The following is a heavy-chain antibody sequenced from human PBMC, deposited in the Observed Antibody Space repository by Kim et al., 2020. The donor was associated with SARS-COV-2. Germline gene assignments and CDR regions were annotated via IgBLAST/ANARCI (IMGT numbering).Heavy chain of an antibody. D-gene: IGHD3-10*01. Sequence: SETLSLTCAVSDVSLNGYFWNWIRQPPGKGLEWIGESDGGAGTSYNPSLKSRFTISLDTPKNQVSLNLTAMTAADTTVYFCARGLRYYYGSVNYDYWGQG. J-gene: IGHJ4*02. V-gene: IGHV4-34*01. CDR1: DVSLNGYF. CDR2: SDGGAGT. CDR3: ARGLRYYYGSVNYDY.